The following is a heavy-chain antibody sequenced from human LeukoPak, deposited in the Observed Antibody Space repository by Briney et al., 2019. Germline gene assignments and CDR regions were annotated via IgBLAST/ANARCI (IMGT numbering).Heavy chain of an antibody. CDR3: ARNKRLGWERADTTFDY. CDR2: IYSSGST. D-gene: IGHD1-1*01. J-gene: IGHJ4*02. CDR1: GGYSSTYY. V-gene: IGHV4-4*07. Sequence: SEALSHTRTVSGGYSSTYYWCWNRQTAGKRLEGIGRIYSSGSTNYNPSLKSRLAMSVDTSKNQFSLRLSSVTAADTAVYYCARNKRLGWERADTTFDYWGQGTLVTVSS.